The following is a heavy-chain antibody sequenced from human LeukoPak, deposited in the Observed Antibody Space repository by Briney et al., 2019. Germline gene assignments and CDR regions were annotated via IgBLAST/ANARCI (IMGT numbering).Heavy chain of an antibody. V-gene: IGHV3-7*03. D-gene: IGHD6-19*01. Sequence: PGGSLRLSCAASGFTFNSYWMSWVRQAPGKGLEWVANIKHDGSERYYVDSVKGRFTISRDNAKNSLYLQMNSLRAEDTALYYCARIAVAGYYFDYWGQGTLVTVSS. CDR3: ARIAVAGYYFDY. CDR1: GFTFNSYW. CDR2: IKHDGSER. J-gene: IGHJ4*02.